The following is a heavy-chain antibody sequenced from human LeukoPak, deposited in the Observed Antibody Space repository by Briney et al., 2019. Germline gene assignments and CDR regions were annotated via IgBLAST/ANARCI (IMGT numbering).Heavy chain of an antibody. V-gene: IGHV1-8*03. D-gene: IGHD3-22*01. CDR1: GYTFTSYD. CDR2: MNPNSGIT. J-gene: IGHJ4*02. Sequence: ASVKVSCKASGYTFTSYDINWVRQATGQGLEWMGWMNPNSGITGYAQKFQGRVTITRNTSISTAYMELSSLRSEDTAVYYCARGRGYYDSSGRDYWGQGTLVTVSS. CDR3: ARGRGYYDSSGRDY.